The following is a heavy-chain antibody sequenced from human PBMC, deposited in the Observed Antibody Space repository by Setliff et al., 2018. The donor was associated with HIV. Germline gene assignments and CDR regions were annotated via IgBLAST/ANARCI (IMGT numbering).Heavy chain of an antibody. CDR1: GGSIRSSNYY. Sequence: PSETLSLTCTVSGGSIRSSNYYWGWIRQPPGKGLEWIGHIYYTGSTYYNPSLKSRVTISVDTSKNQSSLKLSSVTAADTAVYYCARRSGYAEDYWGQGTLVTVSS. CDR3: ARRSGYAEDY. V-gene: IGHV4-39*07. D-gene: IGHD5-12*01. CDR2: IYYTGST. J-gene: IGHJ4*02.